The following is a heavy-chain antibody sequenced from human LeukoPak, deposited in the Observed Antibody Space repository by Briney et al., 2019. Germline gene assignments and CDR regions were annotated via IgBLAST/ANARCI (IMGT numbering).Heavy chain of an antibody. CDR2: ISGSGGST. CDR1: GFTFSSYA. Sequence: GGSLSLSCAASGFTFSSYAMSWVRQAPGKGLEWVSAISGSGGSTYYAASVRGRVTISRDNSKNTVYLQINSLRPEDTALYYCAVGSSSSYWYFDLWGRGTLVTVSS. D-gene: IGHD6-6*01. CDR3: AVGSSSSYWYFDL. J-gene: IGHJ2*01. V-gene: IGHV3-23*01.